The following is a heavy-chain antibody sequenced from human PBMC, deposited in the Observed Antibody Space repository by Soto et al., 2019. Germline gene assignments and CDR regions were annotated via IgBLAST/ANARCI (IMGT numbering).Heavy chain of an antibody. D-gene: IGHD3-22*01. CDR2: IIPIFGTA. Sequence: ASVKVSCKASGGTFSSYAISWVRQAPGQGLEWMGGIIPIFGTANYAQKFQGRVTITADESTSTAYMELSSLRSEDTAVYYCARGRVFYYPTNYYYYGMDVWGKGTTVTVST. V-gene: IGHV1-69*13. CDR3: ARGRVFYYPTNYYYYGMDV. J-gene: IGHJ6*04. CDR1: GGTFSSYA.